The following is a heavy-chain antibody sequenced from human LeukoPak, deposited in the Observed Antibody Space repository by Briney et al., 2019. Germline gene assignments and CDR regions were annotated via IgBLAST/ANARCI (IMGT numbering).Heavy chain of an antibody. D-gene: IGHD2/OR15-2a*01. Sequence: PGGSLRLSCAASGFTFSDCYMSWIRQAPGKGLEWVSYISSSSSYTNYADSVKGRFTISRDNAKNSLYLQMNSLRAEDTAVYYCASNRLDYYYGMDVWGQGTTVTVPS. CDR2: ISSSSSYT. CDR1: GFTFSDCY. V-gene: IGHV3-11*06. CDR3: ASNRLDYYYGMDV. J-gene: IGHJ6*02.